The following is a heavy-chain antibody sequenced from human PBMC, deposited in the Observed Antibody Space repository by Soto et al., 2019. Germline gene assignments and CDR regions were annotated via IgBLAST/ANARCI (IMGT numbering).Heavy chain of an antibody. Sequence: SETLSLTCAVYGGSFSGYYCSCIRQPPGKVLEWIGEINHSGSTNYNPSLKSRGTISVDTSKNQFSLKLSSLTAADTAVDYCSRTFPILEAPTDWGQGTLVTVS. D-gene: IGHD3-3*01. CDR3: SRTFPILEAPTD. J-gene: IGHJ1*01. CDR2: INHSGST. V-gene: IGHV4-34*01. CDR1: GGSFSGYY.